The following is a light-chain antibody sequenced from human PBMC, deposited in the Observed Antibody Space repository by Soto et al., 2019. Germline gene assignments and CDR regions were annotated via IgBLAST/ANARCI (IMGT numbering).Light chain of an antibody. CDR2: AAS. CDR1: QGISNY. CDR3: QEYNSAPIT. V-gene: IGKV1-27*01. J-gene: IGKJ5*01. Sequence: IQMTQSPSSLSTSVGDRVTITCRASQGISNYLAWYQQKPGQVPKLLIYAASTLQSGVPSRFSGSGSGTDFTVTISSLQPVDVATYYCQEYNSAPITFGQGTRVEIK.